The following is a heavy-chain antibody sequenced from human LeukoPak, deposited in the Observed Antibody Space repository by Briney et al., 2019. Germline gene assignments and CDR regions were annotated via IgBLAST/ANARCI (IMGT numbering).Heavy chain of an antibody. V-gene: IGHV3-7*01. CDR3: AKNRASLLY. Sequence: PGGSLRLSCAASGFTFSNYWMTWVRQAPEKGLEWVANINQDGSERNYVDSVKGRLTISRDNAKNSVYLQMNSLRAEDTAVYYCAKNRASLLYRGQGTLVTISS. J-gene: IGHJ4*02. D-gene: IGHD3-16*02. CDR2: INQDGSER. CDR1: GFTFSNYW.